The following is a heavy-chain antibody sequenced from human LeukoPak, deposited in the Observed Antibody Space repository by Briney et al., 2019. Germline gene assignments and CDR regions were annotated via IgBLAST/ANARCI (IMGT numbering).Heavy chain of an antibody. CDR1: GYTFTGYY. D-gene: IGHD4-17*01. CDR2: INPNSGGT. CDR3: ARGTGNYGDPASFDY. V-gene: IGHV1-2*02. Sequence: GASVKVSCKASGYTFTGYYMHWVRQAPGQGLEWMGWINPNSGGTNYAQKFQGRVTMTRDTSISTAYMELRSLRSDDTAIYFCARGTGNYGDPASFDYWGQGTLVTVSS. J-gene: IGHJ4*02.